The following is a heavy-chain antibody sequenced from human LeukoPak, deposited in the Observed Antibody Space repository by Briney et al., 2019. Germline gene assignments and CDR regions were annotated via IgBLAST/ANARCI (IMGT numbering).Heavy chain of an antibody. CDR2: MNPNSGDT. CDR3: ARGGFFCYTTFYRAVQDY. D-gene: IGHD2/OR15-2a*01. J-gene: IGHJ4*02. V-gene: IGHV1-8*01. Sequence: ASVKVSCKASGYTFTNYEINWVRQATGQGLEWMGWMNPNSGDTGNAQKFQGRVTMTRNTSISTAYMELSSLRSEDTAVYYCARGGFFCYTTFYRAVQDYWGQGTPVTVSS. CDR1: GYTFTNYE.